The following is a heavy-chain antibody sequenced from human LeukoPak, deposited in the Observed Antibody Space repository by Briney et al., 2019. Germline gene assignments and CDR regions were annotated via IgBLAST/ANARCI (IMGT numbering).Heavy chain of an antibody. CDR1: GGSIDSYY. CDR2: IYYTGST. J-gene: IGHJ4*02. CDR3: ARVYQSAEYYFDY. Sequence: SETLSLTCTVSGGSIDSYYWSWIRQPPGKGLEWIGYIYYTGSTEYHPSLKSRVTISLDTSKNQFSLKLTSVTAADTAVYYCARVYQSAEYYFDYWGQGNLVSVST. V-gene: IGHV4-59*01. D-gene: IGHD2-2*01.